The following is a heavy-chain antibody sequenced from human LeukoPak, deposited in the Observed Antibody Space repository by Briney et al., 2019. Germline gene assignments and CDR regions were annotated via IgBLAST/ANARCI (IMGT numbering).Heavy chain of an antibody. CDR3: AKDSDIVARYFDY. CDR2: ISYDGSNK. V-gene: IGHV3-30*18. Sequence: GGSLRLSCAASGFTFSSYGMHWVRQAPGKGLEWVAVISYDGSNKYYADSVKGRFTVSRDNSKNTLYLQMNSLRAEDTAVYYCAKDSDIVARYFDYWDQGTLVTVSS. D-gene: IGHD5-12*01. CDR1: GFTFSSYG. J-gene: IGHJ4*02.